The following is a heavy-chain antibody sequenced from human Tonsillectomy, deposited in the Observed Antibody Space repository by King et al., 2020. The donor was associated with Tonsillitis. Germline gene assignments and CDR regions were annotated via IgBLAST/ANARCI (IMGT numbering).Heavy chain of an antibody. CDR3: ARDHSIAAAEYYYYDGMDV. CDR2: IYSGGST. Sequence: VKLVESGGGLIQPGGSLRLSCAASGFTVSSNYMSWVSQAPGKGLEWVSVIYSGGSTYYADYVKGRFTISRDNSKNTLYLQMNSLRAEDTAVYYCARDHSIAAAEYYYYDGMDVWGQGTTVTVS. D-gene: IGHD6-13*01. V-gene: IGHV3-53*01. J-gene: IGHJ6*02. CDR1: GFTVSSNY.